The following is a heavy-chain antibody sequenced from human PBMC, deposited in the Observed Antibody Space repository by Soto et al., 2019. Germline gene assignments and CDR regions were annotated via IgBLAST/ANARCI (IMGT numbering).Heavy chain of an antibody. J-gene: IGHJ6*02. CDR3: ARSGCSSTSCYVGPYYYYGMDV. Sequence: SVKVSCKASGGTFSSYTISWVRQAPGQGLEWMGRIIPILGIANYAQKFQGRVTITADKSTSTAYMELSSLRSEDTAVYYCARSGCSSTSCYVGPYYYYGMDVWG. CDR2: IIPILGIA. D-gene: IGHD2-2*01. CDR1: GGTFSSYT. V-gene: IGHV1-69*02.